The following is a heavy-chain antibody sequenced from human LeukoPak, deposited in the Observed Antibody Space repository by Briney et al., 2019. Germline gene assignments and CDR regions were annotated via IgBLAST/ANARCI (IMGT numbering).Heavy chain of an antibody. D-gene: IGHD4-17*01. CDR3: ARGVTKVFHY. J-gene: IGHJ1*01. V-gene: IGHV1-2*02. CDR1: GYTFTVYY. CDR2: INPNSGGT. Sequence: ASVKVSCMASGYTFTVYYMHWVRPAPGQGREWMGRINPNSGGTNYAQKYQGRVTMTRDTSISTAYMELSRLRSDDTAVYYCARGVTKVFHYWGRGALVTVSS.